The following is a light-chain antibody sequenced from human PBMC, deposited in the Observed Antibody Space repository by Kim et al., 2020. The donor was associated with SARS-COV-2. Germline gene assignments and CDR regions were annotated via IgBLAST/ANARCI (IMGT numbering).Light chain of an antibody. J-gene: IGLJ3*02. CDR1: SGHSSYA. V-gene: IGLV4-69*02. Sequence: QLVLTQSPSPSASLGASVKLTCTLSSGHSSYAIAWHQQQPEKGPRYLMNLNSDGSHSKGDGIPDRFSGSSSGAERYLTISSLQSEDEADYYCQTWGTGFRVFGGGTQLTVL. CDR2: LNSDGSH. CDR3: QTWGTGFRV.